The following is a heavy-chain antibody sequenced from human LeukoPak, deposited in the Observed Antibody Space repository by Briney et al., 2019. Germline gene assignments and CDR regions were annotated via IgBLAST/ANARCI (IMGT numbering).Heavy chain of an antibody. CDR2: ISSSGST. V-gene: IGHV4-61*02. D-gene: IGHD6-13*01. CDR3: APILIAAADEGYY. J-gene: IGHJ4*02. Sequence: SQTLSLTCTVSGDSISSGDYYWSWIRQPAGKGLEWIGRISSSGSTNYNPSLKSRVTISVDTSKNQFSLKLGSVAAADTAVYYCAPILIAAADEGYYWGQGTLVTVSS. CDR1: GDSISSGDYY.